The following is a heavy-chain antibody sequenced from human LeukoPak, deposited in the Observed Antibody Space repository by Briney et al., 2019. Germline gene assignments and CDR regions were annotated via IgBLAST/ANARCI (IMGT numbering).Heavy chain of an antibody. CDR1: GGSIRSSSYY. CDR3: ARHKIIRLFHYYDSSGIDYFDY. J-gene: IGHJ4*02. CDR2: IYSGST. Sequence: SETLSLTCTVSGGSIRSSSYYWGWIRQPPGKGLEWIGSIYSGSTYYNPSLKSRVTISVDTSKNQFSLKLSSVTAADTAVYYCARHKIIRLFHYYDSSGIDYFDYWGQGTLVTVSS. D-gene: IGHD3-22*01. V-gene: IGHV4-39*01.